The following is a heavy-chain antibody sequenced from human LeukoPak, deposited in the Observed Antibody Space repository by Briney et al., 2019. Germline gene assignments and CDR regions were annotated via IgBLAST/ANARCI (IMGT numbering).Heavy chain of an antibody. CDR1: GFTFSSYA. CDR2: ISYDGSNK. V-gene: IGHV3-30-3*01. D-gene: IGHD2-21*02. CDR3: ARARCGGDCYWDY. Sequence: GRSLRLSCAASGFTFSSYAMHWVRQAPGEGLEWVAVISYDGSNKYYADSVKGRFTISRDNSKNTLYLQMNSLRAEDTAVYYCARARCGGDCYWDYWGQGTLVTVSS. J-gene: IGHJ4*02.